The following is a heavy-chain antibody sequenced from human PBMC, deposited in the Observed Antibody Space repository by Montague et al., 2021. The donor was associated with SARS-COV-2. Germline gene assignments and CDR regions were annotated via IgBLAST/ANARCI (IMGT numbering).Heavy chain of an antibody. CDR1: GGSISSSSYY. D-gene: IGHD3-9*01. J-gene: IGHJ6*02. CDR2: VYYSGST. V-gene: IGHV4-39*07. CDR3: VRDGSLRFEILIGPRHYYYGMDV. Sequence: SETLSLTCTVSGGSISSSSYYWGWIRQPPGQGLDWIGSVYYSGSTYSNPSLQSRVTISVDTSQYQFSLKLSSVTAAATALYSCVRDGSLRFEILIGPRHYYYGMDVWGQGTTVTVSS.